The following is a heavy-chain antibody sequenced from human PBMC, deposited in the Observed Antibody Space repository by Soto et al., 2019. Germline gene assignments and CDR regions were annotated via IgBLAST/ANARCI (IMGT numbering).Heavy chain of an antibody. Sequence: GGSLRLSCAASGFTFSSYGMHWVRQAPGKGLEWVAVIWSDGSNKYYADSVKGRFTISRDNSKNTLYLQMNSLRAEDTAVYYCAGERGGPTTSAFDIWGQGTMVTVSS. D-gene: IGHD1-26*01. CDR1: GFTFSSYG. CDR2: IWSDGSNK. CDR3: AGERGGPTTSAFDI. V-gene: IGHV3-33*01. J-gene: IGHJ3*02.